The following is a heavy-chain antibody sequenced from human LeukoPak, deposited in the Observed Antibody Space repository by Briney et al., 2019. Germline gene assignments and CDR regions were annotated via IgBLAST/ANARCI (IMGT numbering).Heavy chain of an antibody. CDR3: ARGHPWFDP. J-gene: IGHJ5*02. CDR2: INHSGST. CDR1: GGPFSGYY. Sequence: SETLSLTCAVYGGPFSGYYWSWIRQPPGKGLEWIGEINHSGSTNYNPSLKSRVTISVDTSKNQFSLKLSSVTAADTAVYYCARGHPWFDPWGQGTLVTVSS. V-gene: IGHV4-34*01.